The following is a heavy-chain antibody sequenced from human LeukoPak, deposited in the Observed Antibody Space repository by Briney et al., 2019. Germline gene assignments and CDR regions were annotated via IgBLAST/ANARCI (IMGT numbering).Heavy chain of an antibody. J-gene: IGHJ5*02. Sequence: GGSLRLSCATSGFTFSSYWMHWVRQDPGKGLMWVSRIDTDGTTIDYADSVKSRFTISRDNTKNTLYLQMNDLRVEDTAVYYCARDWWFDPWGQGTLVTVSS. V-gene: IGHV3-74*01. CDR2: IDTDGTTI. CDR3: ARDWWFDP. CDR1: GFTFSSYW.